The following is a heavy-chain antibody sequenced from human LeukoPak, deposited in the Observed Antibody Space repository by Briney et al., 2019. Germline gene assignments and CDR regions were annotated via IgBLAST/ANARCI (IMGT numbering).Heavy chain of an antibody. CDR1: GYSISSGYY. J-gene: IGHJ2*01. CDR3: ARGPAVLLDARTFDL. D-gene: IGHD3-10*01. V-gene: IGHV4-38-2*02. Sequence: SETLSLTCTVSGYSISSGYYWGWIRQPPGKGLEWIGSIYHSGSTNYNPSLKSRVSISVDTSKNQFSLKLTSVTAADTAVYYCARGPAVLLDARTFDLWGRGTLVTVSS. CDR2: IYHSGST.